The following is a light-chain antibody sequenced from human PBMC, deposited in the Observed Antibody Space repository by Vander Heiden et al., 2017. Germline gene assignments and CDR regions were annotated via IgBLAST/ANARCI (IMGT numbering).Light chain of an antibody. Sequence: QSVLTQPPSVFGAPGHVVTISCTGSSSNIGEGYDVHWYQQLPGTPPKLLSVDNTNRPSGVPDRFSGSKSGTSASLAITGLQAADEAEYYCQSSDNALKHVFGTGTRVTVL. CDR1: SSNIGEGYD. J-gene: IGLJ1*01. V-gene: IGLV1-40*01. CDR3: QSSDNALKHV. CDR2: DNT.